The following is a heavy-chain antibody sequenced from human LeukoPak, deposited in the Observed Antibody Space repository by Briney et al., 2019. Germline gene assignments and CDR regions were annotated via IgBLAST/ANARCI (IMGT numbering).Heavy chain of an antibody. J-gene: IGHJ4*02. V-gene: IGHV3-30*04. CDR2: ISYDGSNK. D-gene: IGHD1-26*01. CDR1: GFTFSSYA. CDR3: AKSIVGATGYFDY. Sequence: GGSLRLSCAASGFTFSSYAMHWVRQAPGKGLEWVAVISYDGSNKYYADSVKGRFIISRDNSKNTLYLQMNSLRAEDTAVYYCAKSIVGATGYFDYWGQGTLVTVSS.